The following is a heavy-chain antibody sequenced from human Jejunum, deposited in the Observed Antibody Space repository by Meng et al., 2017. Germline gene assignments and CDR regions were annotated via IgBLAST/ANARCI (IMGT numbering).Heavy chain of an antibody. J-gene: IGHJ4*02. CDR1: GFTFSSYA. V-gene: IGHV3-30*01. CDR3: ARGHQRWLRGIDF. D-gene: IGHD5-24*01. Sequence: GGYLRLSCAASGFTFSSYAMHWVRQAPGKGLEWLAVISYDGNNKYYADSVKGRFTISRDNSKNTLYLQMNSLRTEDTAVYYCARGHQRWLRGIDFWGQGTLVTVSS. CDR2: ISYDGNNK.